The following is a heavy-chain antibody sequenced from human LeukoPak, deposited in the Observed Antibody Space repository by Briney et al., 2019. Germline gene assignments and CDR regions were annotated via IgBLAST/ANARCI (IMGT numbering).Heavy chain of an antibody. J-gene: IGHJ4*02. CDR1: GFIFSSYG. CDR2: ISSSSGYI. Sequence: GGSLRLSCAASGFIFSSYGMNWVRQAPGKGLEWVSSISSSSGYIYYADSVKGRFTISRDNAKNSLYLQMNSLRAEDTAVYYCARDYYDSGSYYKYFDYWGQGTLVTVSS. V-gene: IGHV3-21*01. CDR3: ARDYYDSGSYYKYFDY. D-gene: IGHD3-10*01.